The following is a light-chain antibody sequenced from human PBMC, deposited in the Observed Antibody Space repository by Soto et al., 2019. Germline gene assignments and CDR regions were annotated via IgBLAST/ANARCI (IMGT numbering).Light chain of an antibody. CDR3: QHYSNSLWT. Sequence: EIVLTQSPGTLSLSPEERATLSCRASQSISSTSLAWYQQKPGQAPRLLIYGISSRATGIPDRFSGSGSGTDFTLTINRLEPEDFAVYFCQHYSNSLWTFGQGTKVDIK. J-gene: IGKJ1*01. CDR1: QSISSTS. CDR2: GIS. V-gene: IGKV3-20*01.